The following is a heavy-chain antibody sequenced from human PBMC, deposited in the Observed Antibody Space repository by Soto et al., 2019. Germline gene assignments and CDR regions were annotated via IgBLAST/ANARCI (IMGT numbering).Heavy chain of an antibody. J-gene: IGHJ4*02. CDR3: AKDKLRKFVYDY. D-gene: IGHD3-16*01. Sequence: EVQLLESGGGLVQPGGSLRLSCAASGFTFSSYAMSWVRQAPGKWLEWISAISGSGGSTYYADSVKGRFTISRDNSKNTLYLQMNSLRAEDTAVYYCAKDKLRKFVYDYWGQGTLVTVSS. V-gene: IGHV3-23*01. CDR2: ISGSGGST. CDR1: GFTFSSYA.